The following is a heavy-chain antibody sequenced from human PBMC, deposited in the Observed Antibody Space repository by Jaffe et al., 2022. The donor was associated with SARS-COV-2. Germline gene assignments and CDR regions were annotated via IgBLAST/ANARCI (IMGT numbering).Heavy chain of an antibody. CDR2: ISSTSTYI. CDR1: GFTFSSYS. V-gene: IGHV3-21*01. J-gene: IGHJ4*02. Sequence: EVQLVESGGGLVKPGGSLRLSCAASGFTFSSYSMNWVRQAPGKGLEWVSSISSTSTYIYYADSVKGRFTISRDNAKNSLYLQMNSLRAEDTAVYYCARDWVSSGWYMDFDYGGQGTLVTVSS. D-gene: IGHD6-19*01. CDR3: ARDWVSSGWYMDFDY.